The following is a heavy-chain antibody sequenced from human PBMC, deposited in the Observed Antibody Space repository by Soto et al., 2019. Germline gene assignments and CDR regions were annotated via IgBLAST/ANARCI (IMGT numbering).Heavy chain of an antibody. Sequence: GASVKVSCKASGYIFTGSYMHWVRQAPGQGLEWIGWINPNSGGTNYAQKFQGRVTMTRDTSISTAYMELSRLRSDDTAVYYCARGYDICYYDDWGQGTLFTVSS. CDR2: INPNSGGT. V-gene: IGHV1-2*02. CDR3: ARGYDICYYDD. D-gene: IGHD3-22*01. CDR1: GYIFTGSY. J-gene: IGHJ4*02.